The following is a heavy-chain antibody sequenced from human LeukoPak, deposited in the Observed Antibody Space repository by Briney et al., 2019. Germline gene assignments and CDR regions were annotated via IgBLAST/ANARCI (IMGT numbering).Heavy chain of an antibody. D-gene: IGHD2-21*02. J-gene: IGHJ1*01. V-gene: IGHV3-30*02. CDR1: GFTFSSYG. CDR3: AKEMGGGDWTIFQH. CDR2: IWYDGSNK. Sequence: GGSLRLSCAASGFTFSSYGMHWVRQAPGKGLEWVAVIWYDGSNKYYADSVKGRFTISRDNSKNTLYLQMNSLRAEDTAVYYCAKEMGGGDWTIFQHWGQGTLVTVSS.